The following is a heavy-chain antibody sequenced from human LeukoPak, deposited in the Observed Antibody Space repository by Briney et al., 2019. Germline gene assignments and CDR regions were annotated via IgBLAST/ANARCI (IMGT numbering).Heavy chain of an antibody. J-gene: IGHJ5*02. V-gene: IGHV4-61*08. CDR1: GGSVSSAGNY. CDR2: IYFSGST. CDR3: ARADTFFYDSSGYPNGFHP. D-gene: IGHD3-22*01. Sequence: SETLSLTCTVSGGSVSSAGNYWSWIRQPPGKGLEWIGYIYFSGSTNYSPSLKSRVTISLDTSKNQFSLKLTSVTAADTAVYYCARADTFFYDSSGYPNGFHPWGQGTLVTVSS.